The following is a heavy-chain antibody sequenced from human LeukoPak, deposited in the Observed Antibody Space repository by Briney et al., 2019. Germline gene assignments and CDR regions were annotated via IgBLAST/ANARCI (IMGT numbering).Heavy chain of an antibody. Sequence: SETLSLTCAVSGGSISSSNWWSWVRQPPGKGLEWIGEIYHSGSTNYNPSLKSRVTISVDKSKNQFSLKLSSVTAADTAVYYCARDQAVAGMGRVWFDPWGQGTLVTVSS. CDR1: GGSISSSNW. D-gene: IGHD6-19*01. V-gene: IGHV4-4*02. CDR2: IYHSGST. CDR3: ARDQAVAGMGRVWFDP. J-gene: IGHJ5*02.